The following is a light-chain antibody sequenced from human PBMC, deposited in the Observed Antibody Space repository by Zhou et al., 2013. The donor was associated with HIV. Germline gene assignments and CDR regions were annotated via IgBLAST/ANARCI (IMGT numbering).Light chain of an antibody. CDR3: QQSYRTPRT. CDR1: QSISTY. V-gene: IGKV1-39*01. J-gene: IGKJ2*01. CDR2: AAS. Sequence: DIQMTQSPSSLSASVGDRVTITCRASQSISTYLNWYQQKPGKAPKLLIYAASSLQTGVPSRFSGSGSGTDFTLTISSLQPEDSATYHCQQSYRTPRTFGPGDRSWRSN.